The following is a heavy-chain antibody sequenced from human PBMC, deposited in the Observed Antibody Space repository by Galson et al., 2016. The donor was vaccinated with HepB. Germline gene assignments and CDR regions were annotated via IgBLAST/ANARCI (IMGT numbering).Heavy chain of an antibody. CDR3: AKIRNLVFDY. CDR2: ISGSGNTT. J-gene: IGHJ4*02. CDR1: GFTSSKYA. D-gene: IGHD2-8*02. V-gene: IGHV3-23*01. Sequence: SLRLSCAASGFTSSKYAMIWVRQAPGKGLEWVSGISGSGNTTWYADSVKGRFTISRDNSRNTLYLQLNSLRAEDTAVFYCAKIRNLVFDYWGQGTLVTVSS.